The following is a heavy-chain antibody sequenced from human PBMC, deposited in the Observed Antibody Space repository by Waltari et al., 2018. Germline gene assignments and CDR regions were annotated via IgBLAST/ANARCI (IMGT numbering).Heavy chain of an antibody. Sequence: QVQLQQWGAGLLKPSETLSLTCAVYGGSFSGSYWSWIRQPPGKGLEWIGEINHSGSTNYNPSLKSRVTISVDTSKNQFSLKLSSVTAADTAVYYCARDLADTIFGVNWFDPWGQGTLVTVSS. V-gene: IGHV4-34*01. CDR3: ARDLADTIFGVNWFDP. CDR1: GGSFSGSY. J-gene: IGHJ5*02. CDR2: INHSGST. D-gene: IGHD3-3*01.